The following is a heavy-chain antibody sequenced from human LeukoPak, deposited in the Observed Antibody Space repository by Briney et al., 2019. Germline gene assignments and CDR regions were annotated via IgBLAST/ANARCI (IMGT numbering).Heavy chain of an antibody. D-gene: IGHD5-12*01. V-gene: IGHV1-69*13. CDR3: ARAGGYSGYDYYFDY. J-gene: IGHJ4*02. Sequence: GASVKVSCKASGGTFSSYAISWVRQAPGQGLEWMGGIIPIFGTANYAQKFQGRVTITADESTSTAYMELSSLRSEDTAAYYCARAGGYSGYDYYFDYWGQGTLVTVSS. CDR2: IIPIFGTA. CDR1: GGTFSSYA.